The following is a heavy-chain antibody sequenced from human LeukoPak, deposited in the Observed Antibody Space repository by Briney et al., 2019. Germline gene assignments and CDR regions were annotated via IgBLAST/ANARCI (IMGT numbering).Heavy chain of an antibody. D-gene: IGHD5-24*01. V-gene: IGHV3-30*18. CDR3: AKLMRMAHDY. J-gene: IGHJ4*02. CDR2: ISYDGSNK. Sequence: PGGSLRLPCAASGFTFSSYGMHWVRQAPSKGLEWVAVISYDGSNKYYADSVKGRFTISRDNSKNTLYLQMNSLRAEDTAVYYCAKLMRMAHDYWGQGTLVTVSS. CDR1: GFTFSSYG.